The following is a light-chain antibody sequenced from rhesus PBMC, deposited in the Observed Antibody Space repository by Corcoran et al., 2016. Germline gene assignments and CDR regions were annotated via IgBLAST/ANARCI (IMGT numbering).Light chain of an antibody. Sequence: DIQMTQSPSSLSASVGDRVTITCRASENVNNYLNWYQQKPGKAPKLLIYKASTLQSGVLSRFSGSGSETDDTFTISSLQPEDVATYYCQHGYGIPWTFGQGAKVEIK. CDR1: ENVNNY. CDR2: KAS. J-gene: IGKJ1*01. CDR3: QHGYGIPWT. V-gene: IGKV1-74*01.